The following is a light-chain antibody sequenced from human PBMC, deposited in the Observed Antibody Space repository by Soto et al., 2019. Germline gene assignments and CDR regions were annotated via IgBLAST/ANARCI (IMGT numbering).Light chain of an antibody. J-gene: IGKJ5*01. CDR2: GAS. CDR1: QSVNIN. CDR3: QQYHDWPIT. Sequence: EIVMTQSPATLSVSPGERATLSCRASQSVNINLAWYQQKPGQAPRLLTYGASTRATGIPARFSGGGSGTEFTLTISSLQSEDFAVYYCQQYHDWPITFGQGTRLEI. V-gene: IGKV3-15*01.